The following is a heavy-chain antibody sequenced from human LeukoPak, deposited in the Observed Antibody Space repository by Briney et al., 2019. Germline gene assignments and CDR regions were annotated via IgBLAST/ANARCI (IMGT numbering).Heavy chain of an antibody. CDR2: IYYSGST. Sequence: SETLSLTCTVSGGSISSSSYYWGWLRQPPGTGLEWIGSIYYSGSTYYNPSLKSRVTISVDTSKNQFSLKLSSVTAADTAVYYCARHPSGGTTFDYWGQGTLVTVSS. J-gene: IGHJ4*02. D-gene: IGHD1-1*01. V-gene: IGHV4-39*01. CDR1: GGSISSSSYY. CDR3: ARHPSGGTTFDY.